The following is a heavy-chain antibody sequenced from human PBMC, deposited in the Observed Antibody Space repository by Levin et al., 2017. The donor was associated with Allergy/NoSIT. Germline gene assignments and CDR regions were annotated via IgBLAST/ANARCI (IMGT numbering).Heavy chain of an antibody. D-gene: IGHD3-3*01. J-gene: IGHJ4*02. CDR3: VREKPNQLYDFWSGDHDY. CDR1: GFTFRDYA. V-gene: IGHV3-49*04. Sequence: GGSLRLSCTTSGFTFRDYAVTWVRQAPGKGLEWVGFVRSRAHGGTTTYAASVKGRFTISRDDSKGIAYLQMDSLKTEDTAVYYCVREKPNQLYDFWSGDHDYWGQGSLVTVSS. CDR2: VRSRAHGGTT.